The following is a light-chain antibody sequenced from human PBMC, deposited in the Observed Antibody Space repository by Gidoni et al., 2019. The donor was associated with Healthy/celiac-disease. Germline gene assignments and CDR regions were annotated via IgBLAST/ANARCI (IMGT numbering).Light chain of an antibody. J-gene: IGLJ2*01. V-gene: IGLV6-57*01. Sequence: NFMLTQPHSVSESPGKTVTISCTRSSGSIASNYVQWYQQRPGSSPTTVIYEDNQRPSGVPDRFSSSIDSSSNSASLTISGLKTEDEADYYCQSYDSSNDVVFGGGTKLTVL. CDR3: QSYDSSNDVV. CDR1: SGSIASNY. CDR2: EDN.